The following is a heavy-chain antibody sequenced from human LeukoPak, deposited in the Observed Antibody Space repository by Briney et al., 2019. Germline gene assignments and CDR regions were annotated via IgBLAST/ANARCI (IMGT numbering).Heavy chain of an antibody. D-gene: IGHD2-2*01. CDR3: ARVQYCSSTSCYAILDY. CDR2: INPNSGGT. Sequence: GASVKVSCKASGYTFTGYYMHWVRQAPGQGLEWMGWINPNSGGTNYAQKFQGRVTMTRDTSISTAYMEPSRLRSDDTAVYYCARVQYCSSTSCYAILDYWGQGTLVTVSS. J-gene: IGHJ4*02. V-gene: IGHV1-2*02. CDR1: GYTFTGYY.